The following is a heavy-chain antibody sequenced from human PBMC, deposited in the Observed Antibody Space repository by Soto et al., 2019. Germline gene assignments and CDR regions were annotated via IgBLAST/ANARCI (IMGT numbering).Heavy chain of an antibody. V-gene: IGHV1-18*01. D-gene: IGHD6-19*01. CDR3: ARSVAVADLDY. J-gene: IGHJ4*02. CDR1: GYTFTTYG. Sequence: GASVKVSCKTSGYTFTTYGLIWLRQAPGQGLEWMGWISTYNGNTNYAQRFQGRVTMTTDTSTSTAYMELRSLRSDDTAVYYCARSVAVADLDYWGQGTLVTVSS. CDR2: ISTYNGNT.